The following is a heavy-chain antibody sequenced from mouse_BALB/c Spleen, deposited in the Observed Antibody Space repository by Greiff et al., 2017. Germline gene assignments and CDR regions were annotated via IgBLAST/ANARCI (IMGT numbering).Heavy chain of an antibody. D-gene: IGHD1-1*01. J-gene: IGHJ1*01. CDR3: ASGSSYWYFDD. V-gene: IGHV1S135*01. CDR1: GYSFTSYY. CDR2: IDPFNGGT. Sequence: VQLKESGPELMKPGASVKISCKASGYSFTSYYMHWVKQSHGKSLEWIGYIDPFNGGTSYNQKFKGKATLTVDKSSSTAYMHLSSLTSEDSAVYYCASGSSYWYFDDWGAGTTVTVSS.